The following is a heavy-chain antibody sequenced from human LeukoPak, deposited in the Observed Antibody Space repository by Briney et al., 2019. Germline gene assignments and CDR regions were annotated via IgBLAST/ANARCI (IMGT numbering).Heavy chain of an antibody. J-gene: IGHJ4*02. Sequence: GGSLRLSCAASGFTFSSYGMHWVRQAPGKGLEWVALIRYDGSNKYYADSVKGRFTISRDNSKNTLYLQMNSLRAEDTAVYYCAKDQESLERLLPFDYWGQGTLVTVSS. CDR1: GFTFSSYG. D-gene: IGHD3-3*01. V-gene: IGHV3-30*02. CDR2: IRYDGSNK. CDR3: AKDQESLERLLPFDY.